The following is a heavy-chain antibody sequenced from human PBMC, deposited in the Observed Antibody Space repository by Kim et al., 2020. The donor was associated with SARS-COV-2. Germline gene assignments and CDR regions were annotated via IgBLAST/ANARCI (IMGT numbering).Heavy chain of an antibody. CDR1: GFTFSNAW. Sequence: GGSLRLSCAASGFTFSNAWMSWVRQAPGKGLEWVGRIKTNTDGGTIDYAAPVKGRFTISRDDSRNTLYLQMNSLETEDTAVYYCVRHIYYGSGTFHNVFYDWGQGTLVTVSS. CDR3: VRHIYYGSGTFHNVFYD. J-gene: IGHJ4*02. D-gene: IGHD3-10*01. V-gene: IGHV3-15*01. CDR2: IKTNTDGGTI.